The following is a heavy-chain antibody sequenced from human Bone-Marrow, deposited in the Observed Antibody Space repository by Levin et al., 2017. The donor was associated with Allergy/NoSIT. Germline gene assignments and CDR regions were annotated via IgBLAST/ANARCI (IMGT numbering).Heavy chain of an antibody. J-gene: IGHJ5*02. CDR2: INPSGGST. Sequence: GESLKISCKASGYTFTSYYMHWVRQAPGQGLEWMGIINPSGGSTSYAQKFQGRVTMTRDTSTSTVYMELSSLRSEDTAVYYCARGYGDYPKRFDPWGQGTLVTVSS. CDR1: GYTFTSYY. D-gene: IGHD4-17*01. V-gene: IGHV1-46*01. CDR3: ARGYGDYPKRFDP.